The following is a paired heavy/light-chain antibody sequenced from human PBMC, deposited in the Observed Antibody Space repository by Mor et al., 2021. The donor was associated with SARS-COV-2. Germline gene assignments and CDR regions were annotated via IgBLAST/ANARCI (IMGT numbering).Light chain of an antibody. CDR3: QQYNNWPPYT. CDR2: DAS. J-gene: IGKJ2*01. Sequence: EIVMTQSPATLSVSPGERATLSCRASQTVISNLAWYQQKPGQAPRLFIYDASTRATGIPARFSGSGSGTEFTLTISSLQSEDFAVYYCQQYNNWPPYTFGQGTKLEIK. CDR1: QTVISN. V-gene: IGKV3-15*01.
Heavy chain of an antibody. CDR2: IKSKTHGGTT. CDR3: TATGRYDFWSGTF. CDR1: GFTFSDTW. D-gene: IGHD3-3*01. V-gene: IGHV3-15*01. J-gene: IGHJ4*02. Sequence: EVQLVESGGGLVKPGGSLRLSCAASGFTFSDTWMTWVRQAPGKGLEWVGRIKSKTHGGTTDYAASVKGRFTISRDDSKNTLYLQLNSLKAEDTAVYYCTATGRYDFWSGTFWGQGTLVTVSS.